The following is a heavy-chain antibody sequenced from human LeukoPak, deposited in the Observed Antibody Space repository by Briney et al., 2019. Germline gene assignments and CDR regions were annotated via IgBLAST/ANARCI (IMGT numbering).Heavy chain of an antibody. D-gene: IGHD2-8*01. V-gene: IGHV5-51*01. J-gene: IGHJ4*02. CDR1: GYRFISYW. Sequence: GESLKISCKGSGYRFISYWIAWVRHTPGKSLEWKGLIYPGDSDTRYSPSFQGQVTISADKSITTAHLQWNSLKASDTAMYYCARLGYCSNGVCSNLGYWGQGTLVTVSS. CDR2: IYPGDSDT. CDR3: ARLGYCSNGVCSNLGY.